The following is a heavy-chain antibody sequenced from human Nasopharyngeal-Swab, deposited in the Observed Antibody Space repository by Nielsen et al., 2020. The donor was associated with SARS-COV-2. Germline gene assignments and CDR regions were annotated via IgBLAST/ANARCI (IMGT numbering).Heavy chain of an antibody. J-gene: IGHJ4*02. CDR1: GGSFSGYY. V-gene: IGHV4-30-4*01. D-gene: IGHD3-22*01. CDR2: IYYSGST. CDR3: ARGSTYYYDSTPSEIDY. Sequence: SQTLSLTCAVYGGSFSGYYWSWIRQPPGKGLEWIGYIYYSGSTYYNPSLKSRVTISVDTSKNQFSLKLSSVTAADTAVYYCARGSTYYYDSTPSEIDYWGQGTLVTVSS.